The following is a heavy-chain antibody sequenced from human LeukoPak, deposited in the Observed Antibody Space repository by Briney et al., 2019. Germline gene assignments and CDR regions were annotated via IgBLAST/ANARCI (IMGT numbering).Heavy chain of an antibody. CDR1: GFSVTSYA. D-gene: IGHD1-1*01. J-gene: IGHJ6*03. CDR2: ITTGSSYI. V-gene: IGHV3-21*06. Sequence: GGSLRLSCSASGFSVTSYAMNWVRQAPGKGLEWVSSITTGSSYIYYADSVRGRFSVSRDNAKNSLYLEMNSLRAEDTAVYYCARVEATTARSYYYYYMDVWGKGTTVTVSS. CDR3: ARVEATTARSYYYYYMDV.